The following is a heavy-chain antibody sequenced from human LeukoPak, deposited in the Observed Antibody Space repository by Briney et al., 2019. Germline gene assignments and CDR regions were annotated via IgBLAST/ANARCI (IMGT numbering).Heavy chain of an antibody. V-gene: IGHV5-51*01. CDR2: IYPGDSDT. CDR3: ARRASGYSYGPTDRYFDY. Sequence: GESLKISCKGSGYSFTSYWIGWVRQMPGKGLEWMGIIYPGDSDTRYSPSFQGQVTISADKSISTAYLQWSSLKASDTAMYYCARRASGYSYGPTDRYFDYWGQGTLVTVSS. CDR1: GYSFTSYW. D-gene: IGHD5-18*01. J-gene: IGHJ4*02.